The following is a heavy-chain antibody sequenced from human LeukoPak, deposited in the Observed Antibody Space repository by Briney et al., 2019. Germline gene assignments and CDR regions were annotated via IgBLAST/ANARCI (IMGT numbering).Heavy chain of an antibody. V-gene: IGHV4-34*01. J-gene: IGHJ6*03. Sequence: PSETLSLTCAVYGGSFSGYYWSWIRQPPGKGLEWIGEINHSGSTNYNPSLKSRVTISVDTSKNQFSLKVSSVTAADTAVYYCARVLRYCSGGNCYSGGLGYMDVWGKGTTVTISS. CDR2: INHSGST. CDR1: GGSFSGYY. D-gene: IGHD2-15*01. CDR3: ARVLRYCSGGNCYSGGLGYMDV.